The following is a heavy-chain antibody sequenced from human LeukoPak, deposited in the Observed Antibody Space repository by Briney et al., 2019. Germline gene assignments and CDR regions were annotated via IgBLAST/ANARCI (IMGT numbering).Heavy chain of an antibody. V-gene: IGHV3-30-3*01. D-gene: IGHD5-12*01. CDR3: ARSVDIVATIDY. CDR2: ISYDGSNK. Sequence: GGSLRLSCAAAGFTFSGYAMHWVRQAPGKGLEWVAVISYDGSNKYYADSVKGRFTISRDNSKNTLYLQMNSLRAEDTAVYYCARSVDIVATIDYWGQGTLVTVSS. J-gene: IGHJ4*02. CDR1: GFTFSGYA.